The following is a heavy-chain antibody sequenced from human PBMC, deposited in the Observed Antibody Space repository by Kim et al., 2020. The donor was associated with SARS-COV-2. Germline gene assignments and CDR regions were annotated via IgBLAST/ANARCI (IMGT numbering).Heavy chain of an antibody. CDR3: ARGYYNDI. Sequence: GESLKISCKASGYTFSSYAMGWVRQVPGKGLEWVSSICRGNGGTGYSESVQGQVTISTDNSNNTPYLQMNSLKAADTAMYYCARGYYNDIW. J-gene: IGHJ3*02. D-gene: IGHD3-9*01. V-gene: IGHV5-51*01. CDR1: GYTFSSYA. CDR2: ICRGNGGT.